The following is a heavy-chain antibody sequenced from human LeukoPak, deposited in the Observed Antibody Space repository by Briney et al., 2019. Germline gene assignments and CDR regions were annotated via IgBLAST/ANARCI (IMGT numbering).Heavy chain of an antibody. CDR2: IYSGGST. CDR1: GFTIDVNG. D-gene: IGHD4-17*01. Sequence: GGSLRLSCAASGFTIDVNGMSWVHQAPGKVLEWVSVIYSGGSTYYADSVKGRFTISRGNSKNTLYLQMNSLRAEDTAVYYCARDLGYGDYGYYMDVWGKGTTVTISS. CDR3: ARDLGYGDYGYYMDV. V-gene: IGHV3-53*01. J-gene: IGHJ6*03.